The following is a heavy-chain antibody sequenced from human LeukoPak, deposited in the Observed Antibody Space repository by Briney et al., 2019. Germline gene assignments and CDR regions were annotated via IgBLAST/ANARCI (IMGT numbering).Heavy chain of an antibody. Sequence: ASVKVSCKASGYTFTSYDINWVRQATGQGLEWMGWMNPNSGNTGYAQKFQGRVTMTRNTSISTAYMELSSLRSEDTAVYYCARDKWELPGSNYYYMAVWGKGTTVTVSS. CDR3: ARDKWELPGSNYYYMAV. V-gene: IGHV1-8*01. CDR2: MNPNSGNT. D-gene: IGHD1-26*01. CDR1: GYTFTSYD. J-gene: IGHJ6*03.